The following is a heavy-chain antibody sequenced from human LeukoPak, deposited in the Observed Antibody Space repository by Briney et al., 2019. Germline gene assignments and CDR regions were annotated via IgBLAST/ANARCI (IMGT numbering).Heavy chain of an antibody. J-gene: IGHJ4*02. CDR3: ARGRVAYSVYYFDY. CDR1: GDSITNYF. Sequence: SETLSLTCTVSGDSITNYFWSWIRQPPGKGLEWIGYIYYTGNTNYKPSLKSRVTISVDTSTNQFSLRLRSVTAADTAVYYCARGRVAYSVYYFDYWGRGTLVTVSS. D-gene: IGHD2-15*01. CDR2: IYYTGNT. V-gene: IGHV4-59*01.